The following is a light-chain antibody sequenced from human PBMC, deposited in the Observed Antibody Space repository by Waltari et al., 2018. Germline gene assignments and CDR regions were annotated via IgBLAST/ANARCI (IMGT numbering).Light chain of an antibody. J-gene: IGKJ1*01. V-gene: IGKV3-11*01. CDR2: DAS. Sequence: CRASQVVSRSLAWYQQKPGQAPRLLIYDASHRATGIPARFSGSGSGTDFTLTISSLEPEDFALYDCQQSSRWPPTTFGQGTKVEIK. CDR3: QQSSRWPPTT. CDR1: QVVSRS.